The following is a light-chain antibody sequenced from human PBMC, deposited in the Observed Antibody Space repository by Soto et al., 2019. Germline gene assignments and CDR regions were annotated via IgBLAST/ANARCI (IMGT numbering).Light chain of an antibody. J-gene: IGKJ1*01. Sequence: DLQMTQSPSSLSASVGDRVTITCRASQSISSYLNWYQQKPGKAPKRLIYAASSLQSGVPSRFSGSGSGTDFTLTISSLQPEDFATYYSQQSYSTPWTFGQGTKVEIK. V-gene: IGKV1-39*01. CDR3: QQSYSTPWT. CDR2: AAS. CDR1: QSISSY.